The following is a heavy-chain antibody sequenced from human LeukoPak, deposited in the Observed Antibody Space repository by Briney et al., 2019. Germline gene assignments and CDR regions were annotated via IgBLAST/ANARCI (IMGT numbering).Heavy chain of an antibody. CDR3: ARSRTYGDYGRGLDY. CDR1: GFIFSSHW. CDR2: INTDGIST. J-gene: IGHJ4*02. V-gene: IGHV3-74*01. D-gene: IGHD4-17*01. Sequence: PGGSLRLSCAASGFIFSSHWMHWVRQPPGKGLVYIACINTDGISTSYADSVKGRFTISRDNAKNTLYLQMNSLRAEDTAVYYCARSRTYGDYGRGLDYWGQGTLVTVSS.